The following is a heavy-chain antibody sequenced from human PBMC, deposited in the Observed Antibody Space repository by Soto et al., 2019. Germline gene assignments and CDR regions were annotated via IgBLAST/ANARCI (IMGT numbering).Heavy chain of an antibody. CDR3: ARDRGYSYGRTFDY. CDR1: TGSISSYY. V-gene: IGHV4-59*01. D-gene: IGHD5-18*01. J-gene: IGHJ4*02. CDR2: VCESGST. Sequence: TLSLTCLVSTGSISSYYLKLIVNAPVKLLEFIWYVCESGSTNYNPSLKSRVTISVDTSKNQFSLKLTSVTAADTAVYYCARDRGYSYGRTFDYWGQGTLVTVSS.